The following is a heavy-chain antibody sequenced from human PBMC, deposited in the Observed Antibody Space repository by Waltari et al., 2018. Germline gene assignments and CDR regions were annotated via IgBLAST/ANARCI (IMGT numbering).Heavy chain of an antibody. D-gene: IGHD3-10*01. CDR3: ARGAVLDYYGSGLMDY. J-gene: IGHJ4*02. CDR2: IIPIFGTA. V-gene: IGHV1-69*15. CDR1: GGTFSSYA. Sequence: QVQLVQSGAEVKKPGSSVKVSCKASGGTFSSYAISWVRQAPGQGLEWMGRIIPIFGTANYAQKFQGRVTITADESTSTAYMERSSLRSEDTAVYYCARGAVLDYYGSGLMDYWGQGTLVTVSS.